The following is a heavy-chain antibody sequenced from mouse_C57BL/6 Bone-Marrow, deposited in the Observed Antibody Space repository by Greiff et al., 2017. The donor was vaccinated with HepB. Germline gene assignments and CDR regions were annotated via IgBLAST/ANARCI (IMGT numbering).Heavy chain of an antibody. Sequence: EVQLVESGGDLVKPGGSLKLSCAASGFTFSSYGMSWVRQTPDKRLEWVATISSGGSYTYYPDSVKGRFTISRDNAKNTLYLQMSSLKSEDTAMYYCARHGGRQIRLPFAYWGQGTLVTVSA. CDR2: ISSGGSYT. CDR1: GFTFSSYG. V-gene: IGHV5-6*01. J-gene: IGHJ3*01. CDR3: ARHGGRQIRLPFAY. D-gene: IGHD3-2*02.